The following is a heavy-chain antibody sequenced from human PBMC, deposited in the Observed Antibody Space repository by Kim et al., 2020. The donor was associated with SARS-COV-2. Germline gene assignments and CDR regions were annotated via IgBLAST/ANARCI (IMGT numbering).Heavy chain of an antibody. J-gene: IGHJ3*02. CDR3: ARGYYDGAFDI. V-gene: IGHV3-13*01. D-gene: IGHD3-22*01. Sequence: GGSLRLSCAASGFTFSSYDMHWVRQAPGKGLEWVSAIGTAGDTYYPGSVKGRFTISRENAKNSLYLQMNSLRAGDTAVYYCARGYYDGAFDIWDQGTMVTVSS. CDR1: GFTFSSYD. CDR2: IGTAGDT.